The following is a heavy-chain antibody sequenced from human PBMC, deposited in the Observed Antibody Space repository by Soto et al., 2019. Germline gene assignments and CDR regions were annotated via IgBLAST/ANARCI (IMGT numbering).Heavy chain of an antibody. D-gene: IGHD5-12*01. J-gene: IGHJ4*02. V-gene: IGHV4-30-4*01. Sequence: SETLSLTCSVSGGSINSGEYYCSWIRQPPGKGLEWIGYIYYSGSTYYNPSLKSRSTISIETSKNQFFLNVDSVTAADTAVYFCARLYTGYEAFDYWGQGTQVTVSS. CDR1: GGSINSGEYY. CDR3: ARLYTGYEAFDY. CDR2: IYYSGST.